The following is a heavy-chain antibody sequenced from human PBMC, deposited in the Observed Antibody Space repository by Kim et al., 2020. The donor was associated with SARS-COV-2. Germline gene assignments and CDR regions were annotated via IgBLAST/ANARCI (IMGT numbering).Heavy chain of an antibody. V-gene: IGHV3-48*01. CDR2: ISSSSSTI. CDR1: GFTFSSYS. J-gene: IGHJ3*02. Sequence: GGSLRLSCAASGFTFSSYSMNWVRQAPGKGLEWVSYISSSSSTIYYADSVKGRFTISRDNAKNSLYLQMNSLRAEDTAVYYCARSHIVVVPAVFYYAFVISGAGKLVTLSS. CDR3: ARSHIVVVPAVFYYAFVI. D-gene: IGHD2-2*01.